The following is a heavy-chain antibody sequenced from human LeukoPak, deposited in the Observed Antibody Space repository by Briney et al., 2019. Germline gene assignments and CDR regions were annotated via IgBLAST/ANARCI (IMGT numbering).Heavy chain of an antibody. Sequence: SETLSLTCTVSGGSISNYYWSWIRQPPGKGLEWIGYIYYSGTTNYNPSLKSRVTISVDTSKNQFSLKLNSVTAADTAVYYCARGVYIAAAQYGYWGQGTLATVSS. CDR1: GGSISNYY. J-gene: IGHJ4*02. CDR3: ARGVYIAAAQYGY. CDR2: IYYSGTT. D-gene: IGHD6-13*01. V-gene: IGHV4-59*01.